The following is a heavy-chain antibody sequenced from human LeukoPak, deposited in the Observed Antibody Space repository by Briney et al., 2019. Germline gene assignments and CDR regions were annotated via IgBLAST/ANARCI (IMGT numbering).Heavy chain of an antibody. Sequence: GGSLRLSCATSGFIFSSFTMNWVRQAPGKGLEWVSTISDGSRDTHYAGSVKGRFTISRDDSQNIVYLQMDSLRAEDTALYYCTTRLRNHFDYWGQGTQVTVSS. D-gene: IGHD5-12*01. CDR1: GFIFSSFT. CDR2: ISDGSRDT. CDR3: TTRLRNHFDY. J-gene: IGHJ4*02. V-gene: IGHV3-23*01.